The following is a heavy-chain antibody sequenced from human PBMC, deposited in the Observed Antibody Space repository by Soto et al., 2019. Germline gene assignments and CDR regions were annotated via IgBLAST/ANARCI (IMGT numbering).Heavy chain of an antibody. CDR2: FYYSGST. J-gene: IGHJ6*02. V-gene: IGHV4-61*01. Sequence: QVQLQESGPRLVKPSETLSLTCTVSGGSVSSGTYYWTWIRQPPGKGLEWIGYFYYSGSTNYYNPSLKSRVTISMDTSKTQFSLNLSSVTAADTAVYYCAREGGYYYGMDVWGQGTTVTVSS. CDR3: AREGGYYYGMDV. CDR1: GGSVSSGTYY.